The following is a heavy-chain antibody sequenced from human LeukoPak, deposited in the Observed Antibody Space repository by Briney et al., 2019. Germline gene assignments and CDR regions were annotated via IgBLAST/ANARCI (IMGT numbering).Heavy chain of an antibody. V-gene: IGHV3-21*01. CDR3: ASLPWLVRWVYY. CDR1: GFTFSTYS. Sequence: GGSLRLSCVASGFTFSTYSMNWVRHAPGKGLEWVSSISSSSSYIFYADSVKGRFTISRDNAKNSLYLQMTSLRAEDTAVYYCASLPWLVRWVYYWGQGTLVTVSS. J-gene: IGHJ4*02. D-gene: IGHD6-19*01. CDR2: ISSSSSYI.